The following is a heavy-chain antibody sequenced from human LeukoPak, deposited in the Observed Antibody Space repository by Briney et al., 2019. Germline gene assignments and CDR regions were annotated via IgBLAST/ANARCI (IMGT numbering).Heavy chain of an antibody. V-gene: IGHV4-38-2*01. Sequence: SETLSPTCAVSGYSIRSGHYWGWIRQSPGKGLEWICSINHSEITEYNPSLKSRVTLSVDTSKKQFSLQLRSVTAADRALYYCARSGDYIKEGFDYWGQGTQVTVSS. CDR3: ARSGDYIKEGFDY. CDR2: INHSEIT. D-gene: IGHD3-22*01. CDR1: GYSIRSGHY. J-gene: IGHJ4*02.